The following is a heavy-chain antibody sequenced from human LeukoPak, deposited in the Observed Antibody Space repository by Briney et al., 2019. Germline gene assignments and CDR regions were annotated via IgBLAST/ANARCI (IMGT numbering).Heavy chain of an antibody. Sequence: GASVKVSCKASGYTFTSYDINWVRQATGQGLEWMGWMNPNSGNTGYAQKLQGRVTITRNTSISTAYMELSSLRSEDTAVYYCARVLCCSSTSCYKGPLDYYYYMDVWGKGTTVTVSS. V-gene: IGHV1-8*03. CDR3: ARVLCCSSTSCYKGPLDYYYYMDV. D-gene: IGHD2-2*02. CDR2: MNPNSGNT. CDR1: GYTFTSYD. J-gene: IGHJ6*03.